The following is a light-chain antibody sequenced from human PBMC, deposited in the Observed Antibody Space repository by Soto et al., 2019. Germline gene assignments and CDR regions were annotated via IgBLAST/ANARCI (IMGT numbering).Light chain of an antibody. CDR1: QSIGGY. CDR2: ATS. V-gene: IGKV1-39*01. CDR3: QQSYSTPSIT. J-gene: IGKJ5*01. Sequence: DIHMTQSPSSLAASVGDRVTITCRASQSIGGYLNWYQQKPGKAPRLLIYATSNLQSGVPSRFSGSGSGTDFTLTISSLQPEDFATYYCQQSYSTPSITFGQGTRLETK.